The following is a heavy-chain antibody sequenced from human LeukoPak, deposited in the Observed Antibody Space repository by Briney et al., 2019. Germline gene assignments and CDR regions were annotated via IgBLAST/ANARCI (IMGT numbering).Heavy chain of an antibody. V-gene: IGHV4-34*01. Sequence: PSETLSLTCAVYGGSFSGYYWSWIRQPPGKGLEWIGEINHSGSTNYNPPLKSRVTISVDTSKNQFSLKLSSVTAADTAVYYCARDEDADYFDYWGQGTLVTVSS. CDR1: GGSFSGYY. D-gene: IGHD2-15*01. CDR3: ARDEDADYFDY. J-gene: IGHJ4*02. CDR2: INHSGST.